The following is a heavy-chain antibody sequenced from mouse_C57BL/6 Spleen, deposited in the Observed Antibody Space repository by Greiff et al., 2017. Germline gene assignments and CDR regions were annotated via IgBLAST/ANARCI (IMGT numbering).Heavy chain of an antibody. V-gene: IGHV1-59*01. CDR2: IDPSDSYT. CDR3: AREGTGTSFGY. CDR1: GYTFTSYW. J-gene: IGHJ3*01. Sequence: QVQLQQPGAELVRPGTSVKLSCKASGYTFTSYWMHWVKQRPGQGLEWIGVIDPSDSYTNYNQKFKGKATLTVDTSSSTAYMQLSSLTSEDSAVYDCAREGTGTSFGYWGEGTLVTVSA. D-gene: IGHD4-1*01.